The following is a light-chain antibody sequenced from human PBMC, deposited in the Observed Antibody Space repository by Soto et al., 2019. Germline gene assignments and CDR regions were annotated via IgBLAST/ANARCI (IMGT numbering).Light chain of an antibody. J-gene: IGKJ5*01. CDR3: LHRMNWPLT. CDR2: DAS. Sequence: DIVLTQSPVTLSLSRGERATLSCRASETVSSYLLWYQQKPGQDPRLLIYDASERATGIPARFSGSGSETDFTLTISSLEPEDFGVYYCLHRMNWPLTFGQGTRLEI. V-gene: IGKV3-11*01. CDR1: ETVSSY.